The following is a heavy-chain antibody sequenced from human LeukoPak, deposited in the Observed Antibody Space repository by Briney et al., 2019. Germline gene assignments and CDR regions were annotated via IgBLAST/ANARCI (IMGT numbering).Heavy chain of an antibody. V-gene: IGHV3-21*01. CDR1: GFTFSSYS. CDR2: NSSSSSYI. Sequence: GGSLRLSCAASGFTFSSYSMNWVRQAPGKGLEWVSSNSSSSSYIYYADSVKGRFTISRDNAKNSLYLQMNSLRAEDTAVYYCARVPLTLGIAVAGTDYWGQGTLVTVSS. D-gene: IGHD6-19*01. CDR3: ARVPLTLGIAVAGTDY. J-gene: IGHJ4*02.